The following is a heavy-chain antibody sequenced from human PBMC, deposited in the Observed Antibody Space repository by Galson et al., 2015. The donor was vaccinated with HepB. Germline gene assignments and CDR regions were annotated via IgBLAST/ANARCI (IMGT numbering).Heavy chain of an antibody. CDR3: AKDRGKRLAAAGPGIDY. CDR1: GFTFSSYG. V-gene: IGHV3-30*18. Sequence: SLRLSCADSGFTFSSYGMHWVRQAPGKGLEWVAVISYDGSNKYYADSVKGRFTISRDNSKNTLYLQMNSLRAEDTAVYYCAKDRGKRLAAAGPGIDYWGQGTLVTVSS. CDR2: ISYDGSNK. D-gene: IGHD6-13*01. J-gene: IGHJ4*02.